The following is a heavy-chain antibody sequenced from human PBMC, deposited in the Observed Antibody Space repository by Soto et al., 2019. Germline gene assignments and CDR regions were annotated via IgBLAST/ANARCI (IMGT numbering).Heavy chain of an antibody. CDR3: VGSPILYGDYDSWYFHL. D-gene: IGHD4-17*01. Sequence: QVQLQESGPGLVKPSETLSLTCTVSGDSIRSYYWSWIRQPPGKGLEWIGYIYDSGSTNYNPSLKSRSTISVTAAKNLFTLKFASVTVADMAVYFCVGSPILYGDYDSWYFHLWGRGTLVNVS. V-gene: IGHV4-59*01. J-gene: IGHJ2*01. CDR2: IYDSGST. CDR1: GDSIRSYY.